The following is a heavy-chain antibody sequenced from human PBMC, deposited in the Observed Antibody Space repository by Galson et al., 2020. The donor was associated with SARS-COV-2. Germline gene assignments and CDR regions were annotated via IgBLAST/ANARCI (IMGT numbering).Heavy chain of an antibody. Sequence: SETLSLTCTVSGGSISSGAYYWSWLRQHPGKGLEWIGYIYYSGSAYYNPSLKSRVTISVYTSVNQFSLKLNSVTAADTAVYYCARTSSGWYGSFYYWGQGTVVTVSS. CDR1: GGSISSGAYY. J-gene: IGHJ4*02. V-gene: IGHV4-31*03. CDR3: ARTSSGWYGSFYY. CDR2: IYYSGSA. D-gene: IGHD6-19*01.